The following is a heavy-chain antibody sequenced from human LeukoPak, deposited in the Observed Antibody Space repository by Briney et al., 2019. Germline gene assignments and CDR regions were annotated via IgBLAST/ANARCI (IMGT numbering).Heavy chain of an antibody. J-gene: IGHJ4*02. CDR3: ARDYYDSSGPLGPAGY. Sequence: GGSLRLSCAASGFTFSSYAMHWVRQAPGKGLEYVSAISSNGGSTYYANSVQGRFTISRDNSKNTLYLQMGSLRAEDMAVYYCARDYYDSSGPLGPAGYWGQGTLVTVSS. CDR1: GFTFSSYA. D-gene: IGHD3-22*01. V-gene: IGHV3-64*01. CDR2: ISSNGGST.